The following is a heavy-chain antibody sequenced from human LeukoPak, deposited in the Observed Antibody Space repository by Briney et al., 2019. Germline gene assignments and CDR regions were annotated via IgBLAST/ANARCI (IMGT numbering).Heavy chain of an antibody. CDR3: AKGGAYYYDSSGYFSI. Sequence: GSLRLSCAASGFTFSSYSMNWVRQAPGKGLEWVSYISSSSSTIYYADSVKGRFTISRDNSNNTLYLQMNSLRAEDTAVYYCAKGGAYYYDSSGYFSIWGRGTMVTVSS. V-gene: IGHV3-48*01. D-gene: IGHD3-22*01. CDR2: ISSSSSTI. J-gene: IGHJ3*02. CDR1: GFTFSSYS.